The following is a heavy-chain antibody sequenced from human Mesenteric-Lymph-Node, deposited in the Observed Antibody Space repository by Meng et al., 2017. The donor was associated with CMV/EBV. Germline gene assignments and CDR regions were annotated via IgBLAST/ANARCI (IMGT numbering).Heavy chain of an antibody. CDR3: ARDYSSSWYKGRGYFDY. CDR2: ISSSSSYI. Sequence: GESLKISCAASGFTFSSYSMNWVRQAPGKGLEWVSSISSSSSYIYYADSVKRRFTISRDNAKNSLYLQMNSLRAEDTAVYYCARDYSSSWYKGRGYFDYWGQGTLVTVSS. J-gene: IGHJ4*02. CDR1: GFTFSSYS. V-gene: IGHV3-21*01. D-gene: IGHD6-13*01.